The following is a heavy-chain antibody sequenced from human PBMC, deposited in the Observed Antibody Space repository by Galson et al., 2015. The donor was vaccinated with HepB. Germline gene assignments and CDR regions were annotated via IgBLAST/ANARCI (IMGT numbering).Heavy chain of an antibody. V-gene: IGHV3-21*01. CDR2: ISRSSSYI. J-gene: IGHJ3*02. CDR1: GFTFSSYS. CDR3: ARDKDDYSNYDAFDI. D-gene: IGHD4-11*01. Sequence: SLRLSCAASGFTFSSYSMNWVRQAPGKGLEWVSSISRSSSYIYYADSVKGRFTISRDNAKNSLYLQMNSLRAEDTAVYYCARDKDDYSNYDAFDIWGQGTMVTVSS.